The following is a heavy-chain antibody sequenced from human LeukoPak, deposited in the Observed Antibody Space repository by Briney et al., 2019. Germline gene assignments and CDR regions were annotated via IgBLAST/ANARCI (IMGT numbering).Heavy chain of an antibody. CDR2: ISGSGDSS. CDR3: ARGVLEGYYYFYGMDV. V-gene: IGHV3-23*01. J-gene: IGHJ6*02. CDR1: GFTFSSYA. D-gene: IGHD1-1*01. Sequence: GGSLRLSCAASGFTFSSYAMSWVRQAPGKGLEWVSTISGSGDSSYYADSVKGRFTISRDNSKNTLYLQMNSLRAEDTAVYYCARGVLEGYYYFYGMDVWGQGTTVTVSS.